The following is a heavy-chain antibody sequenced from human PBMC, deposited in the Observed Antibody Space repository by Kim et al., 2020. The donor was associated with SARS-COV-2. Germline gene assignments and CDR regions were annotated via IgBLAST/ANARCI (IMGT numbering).Heavy chain of an antibody. J-gene: IGHJ4*02. Sequence: SGKGRFTISRDKSKTTLYLQMNSLRAEDAAVYYCARSLADRYSYGSPFDYWGQGTLVTVSS. D-gene: IGHD5-18*01. CDR3: ARSLADRYSYGSPFDY. V-gene: IGHV3-30*01.